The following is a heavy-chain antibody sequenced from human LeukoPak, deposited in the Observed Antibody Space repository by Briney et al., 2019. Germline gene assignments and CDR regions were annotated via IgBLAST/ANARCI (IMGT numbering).Heavy chain of an antibody. CDR1: GFTFSSYG. D-gene: IGHD2-15*01. CDR3: ASGYCSGGSCYHFDY. Sequence: GRSLRLSCAASGFTFSSYGMHWVRQAPGKGPEWVAVISYDGSNKYYADSVKGRFTISRDNSKNTLYLQMNSLRAEDTAVYYCASGYCSGGSCYHFDYWGQGTLVTVSS. CDR2: ISYDGSNK. J-gene: IGHJ4*02. V-gene: IGHV3-30*03.